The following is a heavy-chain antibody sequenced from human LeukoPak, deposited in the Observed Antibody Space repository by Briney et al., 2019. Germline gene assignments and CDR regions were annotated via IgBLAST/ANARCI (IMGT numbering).Heavy chain of an antibody. Sequence: SETLSLTCAVSGGSISRRNWWGWVRPPPGKGLEGVGEIVYIWSTNSNPSLKTRVTISVDKSKNQSALKVSSVTAADTAVYYCARASHDYGDYSHFDYWGQGTLVSVSS. CDR1: GGSISRRNW. V-gene: IGHV4-4*02. D-gene: IGHD4-17*01. CDR3: ARASHDYGDYSHFDY. J-gene: IGHJ4*02. CDR2: IVYIWST.